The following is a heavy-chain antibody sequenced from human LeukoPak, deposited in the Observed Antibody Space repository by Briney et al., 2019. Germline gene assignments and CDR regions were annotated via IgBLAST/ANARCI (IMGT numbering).Heavy chain of an antibody. CDR3: ARVTGYRIEDYFDY. J-gene: IGHJ4*02. D-gene: IGHD6-13*01. CDR1: GNSISSGDNY. Sequence: SETLSLTCTVSGNSISSGDNYWSWIRQPAGKGLEWIGRIYTSGSTNYNPSLKSRVTISGDTSKNQFSLRLSSVTAADTAVYYCARVTGYRIEDYFDYWGQGTLVTVSS. V-gene: IGHV4-61*02. CDR2: IYTSGST.